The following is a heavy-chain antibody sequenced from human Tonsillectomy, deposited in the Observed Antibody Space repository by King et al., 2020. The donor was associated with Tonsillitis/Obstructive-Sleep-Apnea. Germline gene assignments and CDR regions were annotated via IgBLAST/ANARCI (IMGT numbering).Heavy chain of an antibody. Sequence: VQLVESGGGLVQPGGSLRLSCAASGFTVSSNYINWVRQAPGKGLEWVSVIYSGGSTYYADSVKGRFTISRDNSKNTLYLQMNSLRAEDTAVYYCAREIRRGYDYGDYDHPNYYYYYMDVWGKGTTVTVSS. CDR2: IYSGGST. V-gene: IGHV3-66*01. CDR3: AREIRRGYDYGDYDHPNYYYYYMDV. CDR1: GFTVSSNY. D-gene: IGHD4-17*01. J-gene: IGHJ6*03.